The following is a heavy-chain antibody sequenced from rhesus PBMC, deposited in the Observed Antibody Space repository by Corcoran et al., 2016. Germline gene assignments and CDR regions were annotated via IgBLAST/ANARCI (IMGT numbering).Heavy chain of an antibody. J-gene: IGHJ4*01. CDR3: ARDHRLGTS. V-gene: IGHV4-122*02. D-gene: IGHD1-44*01. CDR2: ITYSGST. Sequence: QVQLQESGPVLVKPSETLSLTSAVSGSSISSGYYCSWILHPPGKGLEWIGYITYSGSTSYNPTLKSRVTISRDTSKNQFSLKLSSVTAADPAVYYCARDHRLGTSWGQGVLVTVSS. CDR1: GSSISSGYY.